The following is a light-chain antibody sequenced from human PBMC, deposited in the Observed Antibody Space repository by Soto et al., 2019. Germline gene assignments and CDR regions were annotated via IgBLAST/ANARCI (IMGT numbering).Light chain of an antibody. V-gene: IGKV1-39*01. CDR3: QQSYSTPRA. Sequence: DIQMTQSPSSLSASVGDRVTITCRASQSISSYLNWYQQKPGKAPKLLIYAASSLQSGVPSRFSGSGSGTDFTLTISSLPPEDFATYFCQQSYSTPRAFGPGTKVDLK. J-gene: IGKJ3*01. CDR1: QSISSY. CDR2: AAS.